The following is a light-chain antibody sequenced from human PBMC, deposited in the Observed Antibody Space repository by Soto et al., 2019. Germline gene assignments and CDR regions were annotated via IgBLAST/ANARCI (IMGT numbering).Light chain of an antibody. Sequence: QSVLTQPPSASGSPGQSVTISCTGTSSDVGGYNYVSWYQQHPGKAPKLMIYEVSKRPSGVPDRFSGSKSGNTASLTVSGLQAEYEDDYYCSSYAGSNNLVFGGGTKRTVL. CDR2: EVS. J-gene: IGLJ2*01. CDR3: SSYAGSNNLV. CDR1: SSDVGGYNY. V-gene: IGLV2-8*01.